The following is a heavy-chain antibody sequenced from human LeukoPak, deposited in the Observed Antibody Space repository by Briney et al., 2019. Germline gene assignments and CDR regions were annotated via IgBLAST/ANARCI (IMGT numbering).Heavy chain of an antibody. CDR3: ATRLTADSYEASDI. CDR1: GFTFSRFS. J-gene: IGHJ3*02. CDR2: ISSGSHHK. V-gene: IGHV3-21*06. Sequence: GGSLRLSCAGSGFTFSRFSMIWVRQAPGKGLEWVASISSGSHHKYHADSVKGRFTVSRDNDKNSLFLQMSSLRAEETALYYCATRLTADSYEASDIWGQGTMVTVSS. D-gene: IGHD6-13*01.